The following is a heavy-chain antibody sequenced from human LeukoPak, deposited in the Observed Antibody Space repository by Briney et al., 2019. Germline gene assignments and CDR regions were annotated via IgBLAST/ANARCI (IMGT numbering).Heavy chain of an antibody. Sequence: GGSLRLSCAASGFTFSSYAMSWVRQAPGKGLEWVSAISGSGGSTYYADSVKGRFTISRDNSKNTLYLQMNSLRAEDTAVYYCAKGPDKSYYYGMDVWGQGTTVTVSS. CDR3: AKGPDKSYYYGMDV. CDR1: GFTFSSYA. V-gene: IGHV3-23*01. J-gene: IGHJ6*02. D-gene: IGHD1-14*01. CDR2: ISGSGGST.